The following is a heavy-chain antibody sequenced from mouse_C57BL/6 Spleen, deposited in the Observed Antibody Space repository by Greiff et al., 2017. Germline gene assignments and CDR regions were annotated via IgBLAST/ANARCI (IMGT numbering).Heavy chain of an antibody. D-gene: IGHD3-3*01. CDR2: ISYDGSN. CDR1: GYSITSGYY. CDR3: ARRGQGFAY. V-gene: IGHV3-6*01. Sequence: EVQLQQSGPGLVKPSQSLSLTCSVTGYSITSGYYWNWIRQFPGNKLEWMGYISYDGSNNYNPSLKNRISITRDTSKNQFFLKLNSVTTEDTATYYCARRGQGFAYRGQGTLVTVSA. J-gene: IGHJ3*01.